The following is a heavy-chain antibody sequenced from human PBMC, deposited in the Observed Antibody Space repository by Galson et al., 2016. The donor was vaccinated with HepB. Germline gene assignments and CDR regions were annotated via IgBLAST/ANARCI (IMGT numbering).Heavy chain of an antibody. D-gene: IGHD3-10*01. CDR2: ISNSGVST. CDR1: GFTFSNCA. V-gene: IGHV3-23*01. Sequence: SLRLSCAASGFTFSNCAMSWVRQAPGKGLEWVSAISNSGVSTYYADSVKGRLTISRDNSKNTLYLQMNSLRAEDTAVYYCAKWADYASGFDYWGQGTLVTVSS. CDR3: AKWADYASGFDY. J-gene: IGHJ4*01.